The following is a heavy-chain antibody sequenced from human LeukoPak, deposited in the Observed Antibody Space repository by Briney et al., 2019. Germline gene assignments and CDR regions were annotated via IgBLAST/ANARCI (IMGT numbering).Heavy chain of an antibody. J-gene: IGHJ5*02. CDR1: GGSIKNYY. Sequence: AETLSLTCTVSGGSIKNYYWGSIRQPPGRGLEWIGYIYHSGSTYYSPPLKSRVTISVDRSKNQFSLNLSSVTAADTAVYYCAREEWFYRWGQGTLVTVAS. CDR3: AREEWFYR. V-gene: IGHV4-59*12. CDR2: IYHSGST.